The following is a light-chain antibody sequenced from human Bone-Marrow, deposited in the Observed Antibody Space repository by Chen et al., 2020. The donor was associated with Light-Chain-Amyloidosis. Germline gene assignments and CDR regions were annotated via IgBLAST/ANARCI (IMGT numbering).Light chain of an antibody. CDR1: DLPTKY. V-gene: IGLV3-25*03. J-gene: IGLJ2*01. CDR3: QAADSSGTYEVI. Sequence: SYELTQPPSVSVSPGQTARITCSGDDLPTKYAYWYQQKPGQAPVLVIHRDTERPSGISERFSGASAGKTGKLTISGVQAEDEAEYHCQAADSSGTYEVIFGGGTKLTVL. CDR2: RDT.